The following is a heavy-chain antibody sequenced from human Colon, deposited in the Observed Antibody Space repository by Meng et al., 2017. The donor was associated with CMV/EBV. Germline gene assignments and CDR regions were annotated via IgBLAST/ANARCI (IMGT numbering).Heavy chain of an antibody. Sequence: GGSLRLSCVASGYTFGSYGVSWVRQPPGKRLEWVAGLSGGGETSFFADSVKGRFTMSRDNSKNTVFLQMNSLRAEDTAIYYCAKDRMMVDPQGFDFWGQGTLVTFSS. CDR1: GYTFGSYG. CDR3: AKDRMMVDPQGFDF. V-gene: IGHV3-23*01. D-gene: IGHD3-22*01. CDR2: LSGGGETS. J-gene: IGHJ4*02.